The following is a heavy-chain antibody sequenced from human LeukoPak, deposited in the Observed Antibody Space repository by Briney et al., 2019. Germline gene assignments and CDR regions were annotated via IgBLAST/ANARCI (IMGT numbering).Heavy chain of an antibody. CDR3: ANPNGDYPGYVDY. CDR2: ISYDGSNK. D-gene: IGHD4-17*01. V-gene: IGHV3-30*18. J-gene: IGHJ4*02. Sequence: GGALRLSCAASGFTFSSYGMHWVRQAPGKGLEWVAVISYDGSNKYYADSVNGRFTISRDNSKNTLYLQMNSLRAEDPAVYYRANPNGDYPGYVDYWGQGTLVTVSS. CDR1: GFTFSSYG.